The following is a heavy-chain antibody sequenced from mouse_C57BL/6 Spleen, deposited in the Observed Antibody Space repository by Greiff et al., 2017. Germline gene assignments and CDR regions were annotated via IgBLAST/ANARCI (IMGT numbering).Heavy chain of an antibody. V-gene: IGHV1-80*01. Sequence: VKLQESGAELVKPGASVKISCKASGYAFSSYWMNWVKQRPGKGLEWIGQIYPGDGDTNYNGKFKGKATLTADKSSSTAYMQLSSLTSEDSAVYFCARWLLRGYFDYWGQGTTLTVSS. D-gene: IGHD2-3*01. J-gene: IGHJ2*01. CDR2: IYPGDGDT. CDR1: GYAFSSYW. CDR3: ARWLLRGYFDY.